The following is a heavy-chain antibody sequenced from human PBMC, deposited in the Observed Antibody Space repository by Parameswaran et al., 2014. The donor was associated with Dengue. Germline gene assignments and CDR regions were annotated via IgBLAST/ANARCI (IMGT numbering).Heavy chain of an antibody. V-gene: IGHV1-69*01. Sequence: SWVRQAPGQGLEWMGGIIPVFSTANYAQKFQGRVTITADESTSTAYMEVTSLRSEDTAVYYCARMFISAAGSAYYFDSWGQGTPVTVSS. CDR2: IIPVFSTA. J-gene: IGHJ4*02. CDR3: ARMFISAAGSAYYFDS. D-gene: IGHD6-13*01.